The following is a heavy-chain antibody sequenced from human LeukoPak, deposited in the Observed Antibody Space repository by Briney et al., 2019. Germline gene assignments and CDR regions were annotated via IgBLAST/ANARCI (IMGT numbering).Heavy chain of an antibody. CDR2: INHSGNT. J-gene: IGHJ4*02. V-gene: IGHV4-39*07. D-gene: IGHD6-6*01. Sequence: PSETLSLTCTVSGGSISSSSYYWGWIRQPPGKGLEWIGEINHSGNTNYNPSLKSRVTISVDTSKNQFSLKLSSVTAADTAIYYCAREGSSIAALGYWGQGTLVTVSS. CDR3: AREGSSIAALGY. CDR1: GGSISSSSYY.